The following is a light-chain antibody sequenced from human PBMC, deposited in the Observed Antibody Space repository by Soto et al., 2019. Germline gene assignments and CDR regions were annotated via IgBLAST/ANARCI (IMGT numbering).Light chain of an antibody. CDR3: SSYTSSSTLAV. CDR1: SSDVGGYNY. V-gene: IGLV2-14*01. CDR2: DVS. Sequence: QSALTQPASVSGSPGQSITISCTGTSSDVGGYNYVSWYQQHPGKAPKLMIYDVSNRPSGVSNRFSVSKSGNTASLTISGLQAEDEADYYCSSYTSSSTLAVFGTGTKVTVL. J-gene: IGLJ1*01.